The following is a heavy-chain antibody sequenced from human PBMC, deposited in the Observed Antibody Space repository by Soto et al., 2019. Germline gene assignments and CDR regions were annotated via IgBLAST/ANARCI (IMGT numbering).Heavy chain of an antibody. CDR3: ARESYIAAVRAFDI. Sequence: PGGSLRLSCAASGFTFSSYAMHWVRQAPGKGLEWVAVISYDGSNKYYADSVKGRFTISRDNSKNSLYLQMNSLRAEDTAVYYCARESYIAAVRAFDIWGQGTMVTV. D-gene: IGHD6-13*01. CDR2: ISYDGSNK. J-gene: IGHJ3*02. V-gene: IGHV3-30-3*01. CDR1: GFTFSSYA.